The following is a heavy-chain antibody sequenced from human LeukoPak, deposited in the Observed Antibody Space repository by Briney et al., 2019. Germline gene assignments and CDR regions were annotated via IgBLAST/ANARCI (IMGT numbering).Heavy chain of an antibody. J-gene: IGHJ4*02. CDR3: ARHAGYGGNQRIDY. V-gene: IGHV4-34*01. CDR2: ISDSGST. D-gene: IGHD4-17*01. CDR1: GGSFSGYF. Sequence: SETLSLTCAVYGGSFSGYFWTWIRQPPGKGLEWIGEISDSGSTNYNPSLKSRVTISVDTSQNQFSLRLSSVTAADTAVYYCARHAGYGGNQRIDYWGQGTLVTVSS.